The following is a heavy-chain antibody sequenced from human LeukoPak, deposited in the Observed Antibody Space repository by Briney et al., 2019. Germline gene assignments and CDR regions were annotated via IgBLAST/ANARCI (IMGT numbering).Heavy chain of an antibody. CDR2: IKQDGSEK. Sequence: GSLRLSCAASGFTFSSYWMSWVRQAPGKGLEWVANIKQDGSEKYYVDSVKGRFTISRDNAKNSVYLQMNSLRAEDTAVCYCARDPPIYCGGDCYHPWGQGTLVTVSS. D-gene: IGHD2-21*02. V-gene: IGHV3-7*01. CDR1: GFTFSSYW. CDR3: ARDPPIYCGGDCYHP. J-gene: IGHJ5*02.